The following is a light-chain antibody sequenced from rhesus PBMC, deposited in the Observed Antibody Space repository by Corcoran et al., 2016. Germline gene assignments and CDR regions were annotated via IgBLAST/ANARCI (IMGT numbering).Light chain of an antibody. CDR3: SSYASSNTFI. V-gene: IGLV2-32*02. Sequence: QAALTQPRSVSGSPGQSVTISCTGTSSDIGGYNYVSWYQQHPGTAPKLMIYEVSKRPSGVSDRLSGSKSGNTASLTISGLQAEDEADYSCSSYASSNTFIFGAGTRLXVL. CDR2: EVS. CDR1: SSDIGGYNY. J-gene: IGLJ1*01.